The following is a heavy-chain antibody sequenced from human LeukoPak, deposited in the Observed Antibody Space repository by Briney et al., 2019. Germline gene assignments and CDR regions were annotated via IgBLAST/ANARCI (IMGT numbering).Heavy chain of an antibody. V-gene: IGHV1-2*02. CDR2: INLNTGGT. J-gene: IGHJ2*01. CDR3: GSVRGILSYFDL. D-gene: IGHD3-16*01. Sequence: ASVKVSCKASGFTLSDYYIHWVRQAPGQGPEWMGWINLNTGGTNYAQKFDGRFSMTRDTSINTAFMELSGLTFDDTAVYYCGSVRGILSYFDLWGRGTLVTVSS. CDR1: GFTLSDYY.